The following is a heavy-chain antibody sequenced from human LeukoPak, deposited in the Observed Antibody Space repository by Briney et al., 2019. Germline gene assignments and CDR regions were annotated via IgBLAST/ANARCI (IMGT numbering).Heavy chain of an antibody. D-gene: IGHD6-13*01. J-gene: IGHJ4*02. CDR3: ARRIGCSSCHTETYYFDY. Sequence: PSETLSLTCAVSGGSISSSNWWSWVRQPPGKGLEWIGEIYHSGSTNYNPSLKSRATISVDKSKNQFSLKLSSVTAADTAVYYCARRIGCSSCHTETYYFDYWGQGTLVTVSS. CDR1: GGSISSSNW. CDR2: IYHSGST. V-gene: IGHV4-4*02.